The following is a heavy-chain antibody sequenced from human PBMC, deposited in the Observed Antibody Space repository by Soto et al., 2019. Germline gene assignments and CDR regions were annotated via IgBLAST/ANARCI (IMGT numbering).Heavy chain of an antibody. CDR3: VRDGTKTLREWFDP. V-gene: IGHV4-4*07. J-gene: IGHJ5*02. CDR1: GASISGVY. Sequence: QVQLQESGPGLVKPSETLSLTCTVSGASISGVYWSWIRKSAGTGLEWIGRIYATGTTDYNPSLKRRVMMSVDTSQKQCALKWMSVAAADTAVYYCVRDGTKTLREWFDPWGQGISVTVSS. D-gene: IGHD1-1*01. CDR2: IYATGTT.